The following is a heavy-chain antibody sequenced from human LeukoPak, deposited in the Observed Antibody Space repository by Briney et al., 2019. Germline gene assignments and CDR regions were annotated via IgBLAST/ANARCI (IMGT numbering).Heavy chain of an antibody. CDR3: ARDRGDYVWGSYRSLPDY. CDR2: ISSGSSTI. D-gene: IGHD3-16*02. Sequence: PGGSLRLSCAASGFTFSSYSLTWVRQAPGKGLECVSYISSGSSTIYYADPVKGRFTISRDNAKKSLYLQMNSLRVEDTAVYYCARDRGDYVWGSYRSLPDYWGQGTLVTVSS. J-gene: IGHJ4*02. V-gene: IGHV3-48*01. CDR1: GFTFSSYS.